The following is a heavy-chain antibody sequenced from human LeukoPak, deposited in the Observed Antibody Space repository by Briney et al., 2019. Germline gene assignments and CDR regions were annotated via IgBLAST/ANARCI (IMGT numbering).Heavy chain of an antibody. J-gene: IGHJ4*02. Sequence: ASVKVSCKASGYTFTGYYMHWVRQAPGQGLEWMGWINPNSGGTNYAQKFQGRVTMTRDTSISTAYMELSRLRSDDTAVYYCARVIGGYSYGIFDYWGQGTLVTVSS. CDR2: INPNSGGT. CDR1: GYTFTGYY. CDR3: ARVIGGYSYGIFDY. V-gene: IGHV1-2*02. D-gene: IGHD5-18*01.